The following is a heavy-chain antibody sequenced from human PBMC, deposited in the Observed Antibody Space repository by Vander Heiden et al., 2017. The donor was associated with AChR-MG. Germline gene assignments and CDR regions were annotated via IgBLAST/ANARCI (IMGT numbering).Heavy chain of an antibody. V-gene: IGHV3-23*01. CDR1: GFTFSSYA. J-gene: IGHJ1*01. CDR2: ISGSGGST. D-gene: IGHD6-19*01. CDR3: AKGSSGWYAGEYFQH. Sequence: EVQLLEAGGGLVQPGGSLRLSCAACGFTFSSYAMSWVRQAPGKGLEWVSAISGSGGSTYYADSVKGRFTISRDNSKNTLYLQMNSLSAEDTAVYYCAKGSSGWYAGEYFQHWGHGTLVTVSS.